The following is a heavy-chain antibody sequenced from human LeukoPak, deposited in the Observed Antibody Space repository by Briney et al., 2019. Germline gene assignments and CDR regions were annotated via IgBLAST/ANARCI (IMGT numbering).Heavy chain of an antibody. CDR1: GFTFSSYA. CDR3: AKVPEQWLVHIYFDY. D-gene: IGHD6-19*01. CDR2: ISGSGGST. V-gene: IGHV3-23*01. J-gene: IGHJ4*02. Sequence: PGGSLRLSCVASGFTFSSYAMSWVRQAPGKGLEWVSAISGSGGSTYYADSVKGRFTTTRDNSKNTLYLQMNSLRAEDTAVYYCAKVPEQWLVHIYFDYWGQGTLVTVSS.